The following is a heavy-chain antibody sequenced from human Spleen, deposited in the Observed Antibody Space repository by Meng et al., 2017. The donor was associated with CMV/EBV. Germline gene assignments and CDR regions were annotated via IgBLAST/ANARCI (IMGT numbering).Heavy chain of an antibody. CDR3: ARVSSGSYSFDY. V-gene: IGHV1-2*02. CDR1: GYTFTAHY. J-gene: IGHJ4*02. Sequence: ASVKVSCKASGYTFTAHYFHWVRQAPGQGLEWMGWIHPHRGDTNYAQQFQGRVTLTRDTSINTGYMELTRLTSDDTAVYYCARVSSGSYSFDYWGQGSLVTVSS. D-gene: IGHD1-26*01. CDR2: IHPHRGDT.